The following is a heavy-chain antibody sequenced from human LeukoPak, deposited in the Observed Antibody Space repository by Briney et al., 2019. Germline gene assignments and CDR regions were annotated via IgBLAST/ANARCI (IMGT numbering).Heavy chain of an antibody. CDR1: GYTFTSYG. V-gene: IGHV1-18*01. D-gene: IGHD6-19*01. CDR3: ARYFGGKWIAVAGTFDY. CDR2: ISAYNGNT. J-gene: IGHJ4*02. Sequence: EASVKVSCKASGYTFTSYGISWVRQAPGQGLEWMGWISAYNGNTNYAQKLQGRVTMTTDTSTSTAYMELRSLRSDDTAVYYCARYFGGKWIAVAGTFDYWGQGTLVTVSS.